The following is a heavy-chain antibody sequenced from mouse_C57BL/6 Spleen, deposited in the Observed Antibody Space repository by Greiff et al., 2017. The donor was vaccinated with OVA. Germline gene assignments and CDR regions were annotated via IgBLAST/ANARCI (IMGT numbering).Heavy chain of an antibody. V-gene: IGHV1-69*01. CDR2: IDPSDSYT. Sequence: QVQLQQSGAELVMPGASVKLSCKASGYTFTSYWMHWVKQRPGQGLEWIGEIDPSDSYTNYNQKFKGKSTLTVDKSSSTAYMQLSSLTSEDSAVYYCARWGSYWYFDVWGTGTTVTVSS. CDR1: GYTFTSYW. CDR3: ARWGSYWYFDV. J-gene: IGHJ1*03.